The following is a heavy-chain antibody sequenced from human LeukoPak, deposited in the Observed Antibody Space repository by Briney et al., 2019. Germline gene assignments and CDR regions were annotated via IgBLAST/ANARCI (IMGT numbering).Heavy chain of an antibody. D-gene: IGHD1-26*01. CDR1: GGSISSSSYY. CDR2: IYYSGST. Sequence: SETLSLTCTVSGGSISSSSYYWGWIPQPPGKGLEWIGSIYYSGSTYYNPSLKSRVTISVDTSKNQFSLKLSSVTAADTAVYYCARVPTYSGSYSFDYWGQGTLVTVSS. CDR3: ARVPTYSGSYSFDY. V-gene: IGHV4-39*01. J-gene: IGHJ4*02.